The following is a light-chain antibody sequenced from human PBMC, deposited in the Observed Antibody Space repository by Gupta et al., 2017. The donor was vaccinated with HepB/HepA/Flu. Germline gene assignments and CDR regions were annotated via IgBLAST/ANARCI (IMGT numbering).Light chain of an antibody. CDR1: QSIVNY. J-gene: IGKJ2*01. Sequence: DIQMTQSPSSLSASVGDRVTITCRASQSIVNYLNWYQQKPGRAPKLLIYAVSSLQRGVPTRFSCSGSLTDFVLTISRLQLEDFDTYYCYSSPNTFGQGTKVEIK. CDR3: YSSPNT. CDR2: AVS. V-gene: IGKV1-39*01.